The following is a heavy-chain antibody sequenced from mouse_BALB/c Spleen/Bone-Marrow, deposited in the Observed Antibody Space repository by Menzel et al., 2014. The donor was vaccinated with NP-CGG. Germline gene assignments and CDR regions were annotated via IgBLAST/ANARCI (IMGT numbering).Heavy chain of an antibody. CDR1: GFSLTSYG. CDR3: ARPTPRSVAMDS. Sequence: QVQLKESGPRLAAPSQSLSITCTVSGFSLTSYGVHWGRQPPGKGLGGLGVIWAGGRTYYNSALMARLSISKDNAKRKVFVKMNCPQTDDTAMYYGARPTPRSVAMDSWGQGTSVTVSS. V-gene: IGHV2-9*02. J-gene: IGHJ4*01. D-gene: IGHD6-1*01. CDR2: IWAGGRT.